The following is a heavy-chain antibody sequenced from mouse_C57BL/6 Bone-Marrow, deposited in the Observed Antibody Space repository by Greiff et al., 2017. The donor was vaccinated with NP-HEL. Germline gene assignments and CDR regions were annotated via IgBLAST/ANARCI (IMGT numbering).Heavy chain of an antibody. J-gene: IGHJ3*01. CDR1: GYTFTSYW. CDR2: IDPSDSYT. CDR3: ARDDYDAPPFAY. V-gene: IGHV1-69*01. D-gene: IGHD2-4*01. Sequence: VQLQQPGAELVMPGASVKLSCKASGYTFTSYWMHWVKQRPGQGLEWIGEIDPSDSYTNYNQKFKGKSTLTVDKSSSTAYMQLSSLTSEDSAVYYWARDDYDAPPFAYWGQGTLVTVSA.